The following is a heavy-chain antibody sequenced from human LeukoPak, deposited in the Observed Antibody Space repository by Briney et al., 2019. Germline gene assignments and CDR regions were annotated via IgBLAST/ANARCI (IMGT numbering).Heavy chain of an antibody. CDR1: GFTFSSYV. Sequence: GGSLRLSCAASGFTFSSYVMNWVRQAPGKGLEWVSGISGSGDSSYYADSVKGRFTISRDNSKNTLYLQMNSLRAEDTAVYYCAKVPGTIVGATDTVFGYFDYWGQGTLVTVSS. CDR2: ISGSGDSS. V-gene: IGHV3-23*01. CDR3: AKVPGTIVGATDTVFGYFDY. D-gene: IGHD1-26*01. J-gene: IGHJ4*02.